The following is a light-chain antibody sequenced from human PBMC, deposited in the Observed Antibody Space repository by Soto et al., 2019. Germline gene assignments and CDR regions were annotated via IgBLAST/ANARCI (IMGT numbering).Light chain of an antibody. J-gene: IGLJ1*01. V-gene: IGLV2-14*03. CDR1: SSDVGGYNY. CDR2: DVS. Sequence: QSVPTQPASVSGSPGQSITISCTGTSSDVGGYNYVSWYQHHPGKAPKLMIFDVSNRPSGISNRFSGSKSGNTASLTISGLQPEDEAEYHCSSYTTSNTRQMVFGTGTKLTVL. CDR3: SSYTTSNTRQMV.